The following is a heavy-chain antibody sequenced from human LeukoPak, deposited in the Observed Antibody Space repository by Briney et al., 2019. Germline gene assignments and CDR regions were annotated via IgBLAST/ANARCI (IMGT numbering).Heavy chain of an antibody. D-gene: IGHD1-7*01. V-gene: IGHV3-9*01. CDR2: ISWNSGSI. CDR3: AKRVRGTTDYYYYMDV. CDR1: GFTFDDYA. J-gene: IGHJ6*03. Sequence: GRSPRLSCAASGFTFDDYARHWVRQAPGKGLEWVSGISWNSGSIGYADSVKGRFTISRDNAKNSLYLQMNSLRAEDTAVYYCAKRVRGTTDYYYYMDVWGKGTTVTVSS.